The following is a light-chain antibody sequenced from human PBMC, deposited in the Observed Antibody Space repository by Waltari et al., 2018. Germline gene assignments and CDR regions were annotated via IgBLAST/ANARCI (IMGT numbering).Light chain of an antibody. CDR1: SSAVGSYNL. Sequence: QSALTQPASVSGSPGQSITLSCTGPSSAVGSYNLVSWYQQYPGKAPKLMIYEGSKRPSGVSNRFSGSKSGNTASLTISGLQAEDEADYYCCSYAGSSTYVFGTGTKVTVL. CDR2: EGS. J-gene: IGLJ1*01. CDR3: CSYAGSSTYV. V-gene: IGLV2-23*01.